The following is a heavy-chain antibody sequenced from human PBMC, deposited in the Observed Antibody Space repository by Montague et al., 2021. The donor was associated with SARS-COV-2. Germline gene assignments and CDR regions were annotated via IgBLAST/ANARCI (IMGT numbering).Heavy chain of an antibody. Sequence: PALVKPTQTLTLTCTFSGFSLSTSGMCVSWIRQPPGKALEWLARIDWDDDKYYSTSLKTRFTISKDTSKNQVVLTMTNMDPVDTATYYCARTTMITFGGVIVPFDYWGQGTLVTVSS. CDR3: ARTTMITFGGVIVPFDY. CDR2: IDWDDDK. CDR1: GFSLSTSGMC. D-gene: IGHD3-16*02. V-gene: IGHV2-70*11. J-gene: IGHJ4*02.